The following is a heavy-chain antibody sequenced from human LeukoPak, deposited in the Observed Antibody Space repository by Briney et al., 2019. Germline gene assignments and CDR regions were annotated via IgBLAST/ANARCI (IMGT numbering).Heavy chain of an antibody. Sequence: PSETLSLTCTVSGYSISSGYYWGWIRQPPGKGLEWIGSIYHSGSTHFNPSLKSRVTISVDTSKNQFSLRLSSVTAADTAVYYCARQACKKGACFYYFDYHMDVWGKGTTVTISS. D-gene: IGHD2-21*02. CDR3: ARQACKKGACFYYFDYHMDV. V-gene: IGHV4-38-2*02. J-gene: IGHJ6*03. CDR1: GYSISSGYY. CDR2: IYHSGST.